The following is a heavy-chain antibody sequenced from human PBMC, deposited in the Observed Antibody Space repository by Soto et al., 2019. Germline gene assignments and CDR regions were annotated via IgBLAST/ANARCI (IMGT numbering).Heavy chain of an antibody. CDR2: IVVGSGNT. J-gene: IGHJ1*01. Sequence: SVKVSYKASGFTFTNSSMQRAHQARGQRLERKGRIVVGSGNTNYAQKFQERVTITRDMSTSTAYMELSSLRSEDTAVYYCAVYLKYDILTGYYVLGFPPRGQSTLVSGSA. D-gene: IGHD3-9*01. V-gene: IGHV1-58*02. CDR1: GFTFTNSS. CDR3: AVYLKYDILTGYYVLGFPP.